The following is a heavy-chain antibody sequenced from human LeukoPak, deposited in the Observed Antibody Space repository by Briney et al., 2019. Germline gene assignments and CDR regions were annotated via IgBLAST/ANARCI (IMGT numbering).Heavy chain of an antibody. J-gene: IGHJ4*01. CDR2: INYSGTT. V-gene: IGHV4-39*01. CDR1: SGSFSRSSYF. D-gene: IGHD1-1*01. Sequence: PSETLSLTCTVSSGSFSRSSYFCGWIRQPPGMGLEWIATINYSGTTYYNPSRKSRVTTSVDTSNNQFSRKLSSLTAADPAGYFRAGRRGGVQLWGDWGQGALVTVSS. CDR3: AGRRGGVQLWGD.